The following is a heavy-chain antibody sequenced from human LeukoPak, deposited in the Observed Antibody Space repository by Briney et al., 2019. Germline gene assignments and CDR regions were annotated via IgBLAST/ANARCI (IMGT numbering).Heavy chain of an antibody. CDR2: INTNTGNP. CDR1: GYTFTSYA. CDR3: ARAGGSGWYYYYYMDV. J-gene: IGHJ6*03. Sequence: ASVKVSCKASGYTFTSYAMNWVRQAPGQGLEWMGWINTNTGNPTYGQGFTGRFVFSLDTSVSTAYLQISSLKAEDTAVYYCARAGGSGWYYYYYMDVWGKGTTVTVSS. D-gene: IGHD6-19*01. V-gene: IGHV7-4-1*02.